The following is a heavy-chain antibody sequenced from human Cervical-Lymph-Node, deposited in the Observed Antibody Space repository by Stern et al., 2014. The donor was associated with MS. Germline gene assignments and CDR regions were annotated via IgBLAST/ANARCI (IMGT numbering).Heavy chain of an antibody. CDR1: GYTFTSYA. J-gene: IGHJ4*02. CDR2: INAGNGNT. V-gene: IGHV1-3*01. Sequence: QVQLVQSGAEVKKPGASVKVSCKASGYTFTSYAMHWVRQAPGQRLEWMGWINAGNGNTKYSQKFQGRVTITRDTSASTAYMELSSLRSEDTAVYYCARDREYCSGGSCTYYFDYWGQGTLVTVSS. CDR3: ARDREYCSGGSCTYYFDY. D-gene: IGHD2-15*01.